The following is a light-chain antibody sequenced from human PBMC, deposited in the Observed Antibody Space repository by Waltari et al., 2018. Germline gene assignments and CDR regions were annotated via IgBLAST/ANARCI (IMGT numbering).Light chain of an antibody. CDR1: QSVGSN. CDR3: QRYSNWPPEYT. Sequence: EIVVTQSPATLSVSPGERATLSCRASQSVGSNLAWYQQKPSQAPRLLTYGASTRATGIPARFSGSGSGTEFTLTISSLQSEDFAVYYCQRYSNWPPEYTFGQGTKLEIK. J-gene: IGKJ2*01. V-gene: IGKV3-15*01. CDR2: GAS.